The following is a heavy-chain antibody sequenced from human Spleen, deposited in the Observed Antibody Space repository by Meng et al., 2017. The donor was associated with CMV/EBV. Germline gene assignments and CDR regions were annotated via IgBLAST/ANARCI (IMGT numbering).Heavy chain of an antibody. Sequence: ASVKVSCKASGYTFSDYYIHWVRQAPGQGLEWMGWINPNSGGTNYAQNFQGRVTMTRDTSINTAYMELSRLRSEDTAVYYCARRYCSSTSCADYYGMDVWGQGTTVTVSS. D-gene: IGHD2-2*01. J-gene: IGHJ6*02. CDR3: ARRYCSSTSCADYYGMDV. CDR1: GYTFSDYY. CDR2: INPNSGGT. V-gene: IGHV1-2*02.